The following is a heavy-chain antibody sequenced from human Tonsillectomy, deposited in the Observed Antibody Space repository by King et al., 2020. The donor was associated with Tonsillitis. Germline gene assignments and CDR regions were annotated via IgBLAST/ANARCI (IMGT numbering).Heavy chain of an antibody. CDR2: IYYSGIT. J-gene: IGHJ4*02. CDR3: AGGGIAVAVFDY. D-gene: IGHD6-19*01. V-gene: IGHV4-59*01. CDR1: GDSISNYY. Sequence: VQLQESGPGLVKPSETLSLTCTVSGDSISNYYWSWIRQPPGKGLQWIGYIYYSGITNYNPSLKSRVTLSVDTSKNQLSLKLNSVTAADTAGYYCAGGGIAVAVFDYWGQGALVTVSS.